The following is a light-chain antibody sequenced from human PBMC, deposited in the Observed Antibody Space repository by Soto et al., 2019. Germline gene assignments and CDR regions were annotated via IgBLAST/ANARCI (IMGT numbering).Light chain of an antibody. CDR1: QSVSSTY. J-gene: IGKJ5*01. CDR3: QQCGSPPIT. CDR2: GTS. Sequence: EVVLTQSPATLSLSPGERATLSCRASQSVSSTYLAWYQQQPGQAPRLLMSGTSNRATGTPDRFSGSGSGTDFTLTISRLEPEDFAVYYCQQCGSPPITFGQGTRLEIK. V-gene: IGKV3-20*01.